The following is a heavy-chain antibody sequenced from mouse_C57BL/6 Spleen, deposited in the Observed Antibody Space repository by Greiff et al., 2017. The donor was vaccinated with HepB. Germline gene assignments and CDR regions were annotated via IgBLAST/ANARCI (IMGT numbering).Heavy chain of an antibody. J-gene: IGHJ2*01. Sequence: EVKLVESGPGLVKPSQSLSLTCSVTGYSITSGYYWNWIRQFPGNKLEWMGYISYDGSNNYNPSLKNRISITRDTSKNQFFLKLNSVTTEDTATYYCARGRQLRLLYYFDYWGQGTTLTVSS. CDR2: ISYDGSN. D-gene: IGHD3-2*02. CDR1: GYSITSGYY. V-gene: IGHV3-6*01. CDR3: ARGRQLRLLYYFDY.